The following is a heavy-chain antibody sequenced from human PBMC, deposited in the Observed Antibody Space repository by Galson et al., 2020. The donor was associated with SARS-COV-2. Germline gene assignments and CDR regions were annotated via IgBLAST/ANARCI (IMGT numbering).Heavy chain of an antibody. CDR3: WGETGYYYGSGSDYIGRTVFDY. J-gene: IGHJ4*02. CDR2: ISSSGSTI. D-gene: IGHD3-10*01. CDR1: GFTFSSYE. V-gene: IGHV3-48*03. Sequence: GESLKISCAASGFTFSSYEMNWVRQAPGKGLEWVSYISSSGSTIYYADSVKGRFTISRDNAKNSLYLQMNSLRAEDTAVYYCWGETGYYYGSGSDYIGRTVFDYWGQGTLVTVSS.